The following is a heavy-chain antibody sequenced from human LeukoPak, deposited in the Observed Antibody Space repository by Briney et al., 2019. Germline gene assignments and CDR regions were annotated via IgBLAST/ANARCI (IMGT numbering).Heavy chain of an antibody. Sequence: GGSLRLSCAASGFTFSSYSMNWVRQAPGKGLEWVSSISGRGGSTYYAGSVKGRFTISRDNSKNTLSLQMDSLRSEDTAVYYCAKDSGVVVTAIPNYWGQGALVTVSS. CDR2: ISGRGGST. V-gene: IGHV3-23*01. J-gene: IGHJ4*02. D-gene: IGHD2-21*02. CDR1: GFTFSSYS. CDR3: AKDSGVVVTAIPNY.